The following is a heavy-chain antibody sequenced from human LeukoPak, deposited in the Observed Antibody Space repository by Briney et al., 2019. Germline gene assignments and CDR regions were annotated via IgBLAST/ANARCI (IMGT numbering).Heavy chain of an antibody. Sequence: HGESLKISCKGSGDTFNTHWIGWVRQMPGKGLEWMGIIYPGDSDTRYSPSFEGQVTISADKSSRTAYLQWSSLKASDTAMYYCARLKSRETRSIEQKLLYGYYCYYYMDVWGKGTTVTVSS. J-gene: IGHJ6*03. CDR2: IYPGDSDT. CDR1: GDTFNTHW. V-gene: IGHV5-51*01. CDR3: ARLKSRETRSIEQKLLYGYYCYYYMDV. D-gene: IGHD2-2*02.